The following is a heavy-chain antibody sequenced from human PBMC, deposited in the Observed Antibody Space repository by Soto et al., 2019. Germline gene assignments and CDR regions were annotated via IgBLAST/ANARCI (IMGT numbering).Heavy chain of an antibody. CDR3: ARVRYSSSWYGRYYYYYMDV. Sequence: SETLSLTCAVYGGSFSGYYWSWIRQPPGKGLEWIGEINHSGSTNYNPSLKSRVTISVDTSKNQFSLKLSSVTAADTAVYYCARVRYSSSWYGRYYYYYMDVWGKGTTVTVSS. D-gene: IGHD6-13*01. J-gene: IGHJ6*03. CDR2: INHSGST. V-gene: IGHV4-34*01. CDR1: GGSFSGYY.